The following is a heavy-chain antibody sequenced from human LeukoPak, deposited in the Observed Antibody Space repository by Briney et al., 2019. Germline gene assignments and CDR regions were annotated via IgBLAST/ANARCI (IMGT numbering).Heavy chain of an antibody. V-gene: IGHV5-51*01. CDR3: ARQGLGGGDGSGAFDI. Sequence: GESLTISCKGSGYSFTTYWIGWVRQMPGKGLEWMGIIYPGDSDTRYSPSFQGHVTMTADKSIGTAYLQWSSLKASDTAMYYCARQGLGGGDGSGAFDIWGQGTMVTVSS. CDR1: GYSFTTYW. J-gene: IGHJ3*02. CDR2: IYPGDSDT. D-gene: IGHD2-21*02.